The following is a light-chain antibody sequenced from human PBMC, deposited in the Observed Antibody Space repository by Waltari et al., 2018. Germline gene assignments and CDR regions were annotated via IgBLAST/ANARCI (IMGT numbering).Light chain of an antibody. J-gene: IGLJ3*02. CDR2: SNN. CDR1: SSNIGAGYD. Sequence: QSVLTQPPSVSGAPGQSLTISCTGTSSNIGAGYDVHWYQQFPGTAPKPLIYSNNNRPSWVPGRSSASKSGTSASLAITGLQAEDEADYYCQSYDKLLSGSLFGGGTKLTV. CDR3: QSYDKLLSGSL. V-gene: IGLV1-40*01.